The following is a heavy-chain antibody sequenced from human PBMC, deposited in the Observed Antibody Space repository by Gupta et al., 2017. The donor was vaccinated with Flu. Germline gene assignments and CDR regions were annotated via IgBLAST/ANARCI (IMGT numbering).Heavy chain of an antibody. J-gene: IGHJ4*02. V-gene: IGHV3-33*01. D-gene: IGHD1-14*01. CDR2: IWFDGSNE. Sequence: QVQLVESGGGVVQPGRSLRLSCGTSGFTFSSYGMHWVRQAPGKGLEWVAGIWFDGSNEYYADSVKGRFTISRDNSKNTLFLQMSSLRVEDTAVYFCARGNHYVTRNHYFDFWGQGTLVTVSS. CDR3: ARGNHYVTRNHYFDF. CDR1: GFTFSSYG.